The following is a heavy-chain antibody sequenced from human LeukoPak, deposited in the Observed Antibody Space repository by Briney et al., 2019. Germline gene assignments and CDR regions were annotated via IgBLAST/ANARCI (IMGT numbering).Heavy chain of an antibody. CDR3: ARVAYYYDSAGLYLNYFYGMDV. J-gene: IGHJ6*02. D-gene: IGHD3-22*01. V-gene: IGHV1-8*01. Sequence: ASVKVSCKASGYTFTSYDINWVRQATGQGLEWLGWMNPSSGNTGYAQKFQGRVTMTRDTSISTAYMELSSLRSEDTAVYYGARVAYYYDSAGLYLNYFYGMDVWGQGTTVTVSS. CDR2: MNPSSGNT. CDR1: GYTFTSYD.